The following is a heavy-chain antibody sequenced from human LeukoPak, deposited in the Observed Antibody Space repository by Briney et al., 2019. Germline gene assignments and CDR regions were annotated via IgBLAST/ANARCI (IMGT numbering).Heavy chain of an antibody. CDR1: GYTFTSYA. D-gene: IGHD3-16*02. Sequence: ASAKVSCKASGYTFTSYAMNWVRQAPGQGLEWMGWINTNTGNPTYAQGFTGRFVFSLDTSVSTAYLQISSLKAEDTAVYYCAREGGYDYVWGSYRYIDYWGQGTLVTVSS. CDR2: INTNTGNP. J-gene: IGHJ4*02. CDR3: AREGGYDYVWGSYRYIDY. V-gene: IGHV7-4-1*02.